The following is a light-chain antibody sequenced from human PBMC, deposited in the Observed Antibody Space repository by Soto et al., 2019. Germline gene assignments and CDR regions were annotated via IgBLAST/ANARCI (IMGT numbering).Light chain of an antibody. CDR3: QQSYSTLLIT. V-gene: IGKV1-39*01. Sequence: DIQMTQSPSFLSASVGDRVTISCRASQASNTYLNWYQQKPGKAPKLLIYGTSDLQNGVPSRFSGGGSRTDFTLTISSLHPEDFATYYCQQSYSTLLITFGQGTRLEV. CDR1: QASNTY. J-gene: IGKJ5*01. CDR2: GTS.